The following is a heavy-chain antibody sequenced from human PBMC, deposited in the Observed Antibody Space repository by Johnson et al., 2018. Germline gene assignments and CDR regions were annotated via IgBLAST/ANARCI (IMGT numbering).Heavy chain of an antibody. CDR3: ATVAGRRGY. CDR1: GFSFSDNY. Sequence: QVQLVQSGGGLVKPGGSLRLSCAASGFSFSDNYMSWILQAPGKGLEWVSYISRSGNTIYYAASVKGRFTISRDTVKNSLYLKMNNLRVEDTAVEYCATVAGRRGYLGQGTLVTVSS. V-gene: IGHV3-11*01. CDR2: ISRSGNTI. D-gene: IGHD6-19*01. J-gene: IGHJ4*02.